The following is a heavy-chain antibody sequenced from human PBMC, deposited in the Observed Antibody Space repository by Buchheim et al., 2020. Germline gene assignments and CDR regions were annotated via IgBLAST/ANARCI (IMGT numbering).Heavy chain of an antibody. CDR2: IIPILGIA. CDR3: ARTFWSGYYHTGNYYYGMDV. V-gene: IGHV1-69*04. Sequence: QVQLVQSGAEVKKPGSSVKVSCTASGGTFSSYAISWVRQAPGQGLEWMGRIIPILGIANYAQKFQGRVTITADNSTSTAYMELSSQRSEDTAVYYCARTFWSGYYHTGNYYYGMDVWGKETT. D-gene: IGHD3-3*01. CDR1: GGTFSSYA. J-gene: IGHJ6*04.